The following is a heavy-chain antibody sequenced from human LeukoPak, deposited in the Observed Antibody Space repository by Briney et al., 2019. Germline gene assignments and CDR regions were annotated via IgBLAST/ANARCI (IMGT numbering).Heavy chain of an antibody. V-gene: IGHV4-4*07. CDR1: GGSISSYY. CDR3: ARGSGYSGSYEFDY. CDR2: IYTSGST. Sequence: SETLSLTCTVSGGSISSYYWSWIRQPAGKGREWIGRIYTSGSTNYNPSLKSRVTMSVDTSKNQFSLKLSSVTAADTAVYYCARGSGYSGSYEFDYWGQGTLVTVSS. J-gene: IGHJ4*02. D-gene: IGHD1-26*01.